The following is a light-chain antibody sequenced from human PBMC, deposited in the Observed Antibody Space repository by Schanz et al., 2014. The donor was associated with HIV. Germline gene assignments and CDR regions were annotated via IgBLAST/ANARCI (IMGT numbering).Light chain of an antibody. CDR1: QSISSW. CDR3: QQYNTYPLT. J-gene: IGKJ4*01. CDR2: EAS. Sequence: DIQMAQSPSTLSASAGDRVTITCRACQSISSWLAWYQQKPGKAPKLLIYEASSFESGVPSRFSGSGSGTEFTLSISSLQPDDFATYYCQQYNTYPLTFGGGTKVEIK. V-gene: IGKV1-5*03.